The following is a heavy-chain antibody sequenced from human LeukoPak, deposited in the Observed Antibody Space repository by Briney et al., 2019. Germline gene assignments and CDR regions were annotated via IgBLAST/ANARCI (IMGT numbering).Heavy chain of an antibody. CDR1: GYTFTIYG. V-gene: IGHV1-18*01. CDR2: ISAYCNT. Sequence: ASVKVSCKTSGYTFTIYGISWVRQAPGQGLEWVGLISAYCNTNYAQNLQGRVTMTTDTSTSTAYMELRSLRSDDTAVYYCARGIIGYYFDYWGQGTLVTVSS. D-gene: IGHD2-15*01. CDR3: ARGIIGYYFDY. J-gene: IGHJ4*02.